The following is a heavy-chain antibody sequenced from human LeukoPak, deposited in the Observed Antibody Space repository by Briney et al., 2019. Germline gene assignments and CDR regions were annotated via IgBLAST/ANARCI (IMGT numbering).Heavy chain of an antibody. CDR1: GGSISSGGYY. CDR2: IYYSGST. Sequence: SQALSLTCTVSGGSISSGGYYWSWIRQHPGKSLEWIGYIYYSGSTYYNPSLKSRVTISVDTSKNQFSLKLSSVTAADTAVYYCARGRWDIVVVPNDAFDIWGQGTMVTVSS. J-gene: IGHJ3*02. D-gene: IGHD2-2*01. CDR3: ARGRWDIVVVPNDAFDI. V-gene: IGHV4-31*03.